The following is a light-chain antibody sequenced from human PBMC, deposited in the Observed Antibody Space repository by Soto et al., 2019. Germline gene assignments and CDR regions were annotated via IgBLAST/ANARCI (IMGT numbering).Light chain of an antibody. V-gene: IGKV1-39*01. CDR3: QQTYSTPSYA. CDR1: QNISDY. CDR2: AAS. J-gene: IGKJ2*01. Sequence: DIQMTQSPSSLSASVGDRVTITCRASQNISDYLNWYHQKPGKAPNLLIYAASSLQEGVPLRFSGGGSATDFPLIVRSLQSAALATYYCQQTYSTPSYAFGQGTKRDIK.